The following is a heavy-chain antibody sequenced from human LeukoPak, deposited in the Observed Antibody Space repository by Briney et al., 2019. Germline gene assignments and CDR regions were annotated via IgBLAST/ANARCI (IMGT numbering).Heavy chain of an antibody. D-gene: IGHD6-19*01. CDR3: ARPPSIAVAGRRYYFDY. V-gene: IGHV1-2*02. CDR2: INPNSGGT. Sequence: ASVKVSCTASGYTFTGYYMHWVRQAPGQGLEWMGWINPNSGGTNYAQKFQGRVTMTRDTSISTAYMELSRLRSDDTAVYYCARPPSIAVAGRRYYFDYWGQGTLVTVSS. J-gene: IGHJ4*02. CDR1: GYTFTGYY.